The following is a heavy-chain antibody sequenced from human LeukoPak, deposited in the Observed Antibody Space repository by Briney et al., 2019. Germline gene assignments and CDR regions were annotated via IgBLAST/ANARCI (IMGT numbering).Heavy chain of an antibody. CDR1: GFTFSSYA. Sequence: GGSLRLSCVASGFTFSSYAMTWVRQAPGKGLDWVSVISGSGDTTYYADSVKGRFTISRDNSKNTLYLQMNSLRAEDTAVYYCAKESPVFDYWGQGTTVTVSS. J-gene: IGHJ4*03. CDR3: AKESPVFDY. CDR2: ISGSGDTT. V-gene: IGHV3-23*01.